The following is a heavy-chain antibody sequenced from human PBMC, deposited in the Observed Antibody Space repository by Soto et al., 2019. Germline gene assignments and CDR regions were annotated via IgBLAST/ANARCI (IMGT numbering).Heavy chain of an antibody. Sequence: GGSLRLSCAASGFTFSSYSMNWVRQAPGKGLEWVSSISSSSSYIYYADSVKGRFTISRDNAKNSLYLQMNSLRAEDTAVYYCARDLLGGSGTKRLFDYWGQGTLVTVSS. CDR2: ISSSSSYI. D-gene: IGHD3-10*01. CDR1: GFTFSSYS. V-gene: IGHV3-21*01. CDR3: ARDLLGGSGTKRLFDY. J-gene: IGHJ4*02.